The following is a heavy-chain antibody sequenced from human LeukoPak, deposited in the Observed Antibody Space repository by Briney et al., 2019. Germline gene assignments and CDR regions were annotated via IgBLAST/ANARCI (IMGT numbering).Heavy chain of an antibody. Sequence: GGSLRLSCAASGFTFSSYGMNWVRQAPGKGLEWVSYISSSSSTIYYADSVKGRFTISRDNAKNSLYLQMNSLRAEDTAVYYCANIVGATIFDYWGQGTLVTVSS. D-gene: IGHD1-26*01. CDR2: ISSSSSTI. V-gene: IGHV3-48*01. J-gene: IGHJ4*02. CDR1: GFTFSSYG. CDR3: ANIVGATIFDY.